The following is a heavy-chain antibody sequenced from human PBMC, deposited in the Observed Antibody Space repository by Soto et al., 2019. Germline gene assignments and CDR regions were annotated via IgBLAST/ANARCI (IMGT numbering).Heavy chain of an antibody. V-gene: IGHV1-2*04. J-gene: IGHJ6*02. CDR1: GSTFTSNG. CDR2: INPKSGGT. CDR3: ARGDSTDCSNGVCSFFYNHDMDV. D-gene: IGHD2-8*01. Sequence: ASVKVSCKVSGSTFTSNGIGWVRQAPGQGLEWLGRINPKSGGTSTAQKFQGWVTMTTDTSISTASMELTRLTSDDTAIYYCARGDSTDCSNGVCSFFYNHDMDVWGQGTTVTVS.